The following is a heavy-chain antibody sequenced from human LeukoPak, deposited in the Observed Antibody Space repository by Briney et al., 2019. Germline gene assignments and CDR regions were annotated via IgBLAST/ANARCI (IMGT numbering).Heavy chain of an antibody. CDR1: GGTFSSYA. Sequence: SVKVSCKASGGTFSSYAISWVRQAPGQGLEWMGGIIPIFGTANYAQKFQGRVTITADESTSTAYMELNSLRAEDTAVYYCAKDGRQRKTYFYGSGSANAFDIWGQGTMVTVSS. D-gene: IGHD3-10*01. CDR2: IIPIFGTA. CDR3: AKDGRQRKTYFYGSGSANAFDI. V-gene: IGHV1-69*13. J-gene: IGHJ3*02.